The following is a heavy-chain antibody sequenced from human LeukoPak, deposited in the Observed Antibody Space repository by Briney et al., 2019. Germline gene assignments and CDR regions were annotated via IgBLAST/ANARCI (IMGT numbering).Heavy chain of an antibody. V-gene: IGHV4-59*01. CDR2: IYYSGST. CDR3: ARSGVRKVVVIAPPTTFDI. D-gene: IGHD2-21*01. J-gene: IGHJ3*02. Sequence: SETLSLTCTVSGGSISSYYWSWIRQPPGKGLEWIGYIYYSGSTNYNPSLKSRVTISVDTSKNQSSLKLSTVTAADTAVYYCARSGVRKVVVIAPPTTFDIWGQGTMVTVSS. CDR1: GGSISSYY.